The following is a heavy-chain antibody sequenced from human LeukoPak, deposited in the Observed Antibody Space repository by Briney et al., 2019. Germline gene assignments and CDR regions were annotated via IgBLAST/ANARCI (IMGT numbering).Heavy chain of an antibody. CDR2: IYTSGST. V-gene: IGHV4-61*02. CDR1: GGSISSGSYY. CDR3: ARDSYDYVWGSSNFDY. J-gene: IGHJ4*02. Sequence: SETMSLTCTVSGGSISSGSYYWSWIRQPAGKGLEWIGRIYTSGSTNNNPSLKSRVTISVDTSKNQFSLKLSSVTAADTAVYYCARDSYDYVWGSSNFDYWGQGTLVTVSS. D-gene: IGHD3-16*01.